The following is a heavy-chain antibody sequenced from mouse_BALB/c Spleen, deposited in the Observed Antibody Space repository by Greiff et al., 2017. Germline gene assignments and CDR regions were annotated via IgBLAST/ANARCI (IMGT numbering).Heavy chain of an antibody. J-gene: IGHJ4*01. D-gene: IGHD2-4*01. V-gene: IGHV2-9*02. CDR1: GFSLTSYG. CDR3: ARGLRREYYAMDY. Sequence: VQGVESGPGLVAPSQSLSITCTVSGFSLTSYGVHWVRQPPGKGLEWLGVIWAGGSTNYNSALMSRLSISKDNSKSQVFLKMNSLQTDDTAMYYCARGLRREYYAMDYWGQGTSGTVSS. CDR2: IWAGGST.